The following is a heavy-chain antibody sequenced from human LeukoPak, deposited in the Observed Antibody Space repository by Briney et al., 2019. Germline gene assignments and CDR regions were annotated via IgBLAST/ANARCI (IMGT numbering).Heavy chain of an antibody. D-gene: IGHD3-22*01. J-gene: IGHJ3*02. CDR2: IYYSGST. Sequence: SETLSLTCTVSGGSISSSSYYWGWIRQPPGKGLEWIGSIYYSGSTYYNPSLKSRVTISVDTSKNQFSLKLSSVTAADTAVYYCARDYYDSSGFAGADAFDIWGQGTMVTVSS. CDR1: GGSISSSSYY. CDR3: ARDYYDSSGFAGADAFDI. V-gene: IGHV4-39*02.